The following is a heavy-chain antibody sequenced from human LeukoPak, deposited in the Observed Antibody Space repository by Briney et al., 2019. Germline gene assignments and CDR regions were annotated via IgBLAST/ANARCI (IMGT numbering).Heavy chain of an antibody. CDR3: ASISKSEYFQH. J-gene: IGHJ1*01. D-gene: IGHD6-13*01. CDR2: ISAYNGNT. CDR1: GYTFTSYG. V-gene: IGHV1-18*01. Sequence: GASVKVSCKASGYTFTSYGISWVRQAPGQGLEWVGWISAYNGNTNYAQKLQGRVTMTTDTSTSTAYLELRSLRSDDTAVYYCASISKSEYFQHWGQGTLVTVSS.